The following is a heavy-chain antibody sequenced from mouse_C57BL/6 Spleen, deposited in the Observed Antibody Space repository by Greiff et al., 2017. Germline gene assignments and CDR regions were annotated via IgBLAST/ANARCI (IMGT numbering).Heavy chain of an antibody. CDR2: INPGSGGP. Sequence: VQLQQSGAELVRPGTSVTVSCKASGYAFTNYLIEWVKQRPGQGLEWIGVINPGSGGPNYNEKFKGKATLPADKSSSTAYMQLSSLTSEDSAVYCCIITTVARDYCGQGTTLTVSS. V-gene: IGHV1-54*01. CDR3: IITTVARDY. CDR1: GYAFTNYL. J-gene: IGHJ2*01. D-gene: IGHD1-1*01.